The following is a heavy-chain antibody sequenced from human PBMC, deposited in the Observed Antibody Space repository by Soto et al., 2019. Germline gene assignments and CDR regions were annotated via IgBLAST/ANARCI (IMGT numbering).Heavy chain of an antibody. Sequence: EVQLVESGGTLVQSGGSLRLSCVASGFSFSDHYMDWVRQAPGKGLEWVGRSKANHQNFATEYAASVKGRLTISRDVSQNSVHLQMDSLQPEDTAVYFCTKEGEVRWLDLWGQGTLVTVSS. CDR1: GFSFSDHY. CDR3: TKEGEVRWLDL. V-gene: IGHV3-72*01. D-gene: IGHD1-26*01. CDR2: SKANHQNFAT. J-gene: IGHJ5*02.